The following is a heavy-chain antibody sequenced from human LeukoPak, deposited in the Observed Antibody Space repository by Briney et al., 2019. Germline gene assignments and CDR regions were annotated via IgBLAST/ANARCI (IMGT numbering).Heavy chain of an antibody. CDR3: ARGPVLRYFDWFFDY. Sequence: GASVKVSCKASGYTFTGYYMHWVRQAPGQGLEWMGWINPNSGGTNYAQKLQGRVTMTRDTSISTAYMELSRLRSDDTAVYYCARGPVLRYFDWFFDYWGQGTLVTVSS. CDR2: INPNSGGT. V-gene: IGHV1-2*02. D-gene: IGHD3-9*01. CDR1: GYTFTGYY. J-gene: IGHJ4*02.